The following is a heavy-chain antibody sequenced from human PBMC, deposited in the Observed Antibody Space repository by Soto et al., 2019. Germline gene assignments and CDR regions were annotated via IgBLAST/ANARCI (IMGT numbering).Heavy chain of an antibody. CDR3: AIQTPLVAVTPEFDY. V-gene: IGHV3-11*01. D-gene: IGHD2-15*01. Sequence: QVQLVESGGGLVKPGGSLRLSCAASGFTFSDYYMSWVRQAPGKGLEWVSSISKSGSTVDYADSVRGRFTISRDNAKNSLYQQMNSLRGEDTAVYYCAIQTPLVAVTPEFDYWGQGTLLTVSS. CDR2: ISKSGSTV. CDR1: GFTFSDYY. J-gene: IGHJ4*02.